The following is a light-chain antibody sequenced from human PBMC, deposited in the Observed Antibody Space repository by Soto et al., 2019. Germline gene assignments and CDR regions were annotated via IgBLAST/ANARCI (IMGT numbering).Light chain of an antibody. J-gene: IGKJ5*01. Sequence: AIRMTQSPSSLSASTGARVTITGRASHGISSYLAWYQQKPGKAPKLLIYAASTLQSGVPSRFSGSGSGTDFTLTISSLQPEDFATYYCQQSYSTPVTFGQGTRLEI. CDR3: QQSYSTPVT. CDR1: HGISSY. V-gene: IGKV1-8*01. CDR2: AAS.